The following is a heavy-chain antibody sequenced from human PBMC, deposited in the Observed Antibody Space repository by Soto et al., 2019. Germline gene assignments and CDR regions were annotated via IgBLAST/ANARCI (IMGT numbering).Heavy chain of an antibody. CDR3: ARCIYNWNYIHMDV. Sequence: SETLSLTCTVSGGSISSSSYYWGWIRQPPGKGLEWIGSIYYSGSTYYNPSLKSRVTISVDTSKNQFSLKLSSVTAADTAVYYCARCIYNWNYIHMDVWGKGTTVTVSS. D-gene: IGHD1-7*01. CDR2: IYYSGST. V-gene: IGHV4-39*01. J-gene: IGHJ6*03. CDR1: GGSISSSSYY.